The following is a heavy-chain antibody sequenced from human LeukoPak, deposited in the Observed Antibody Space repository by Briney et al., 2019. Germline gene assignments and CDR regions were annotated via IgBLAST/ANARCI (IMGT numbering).Heavy chain of an antibody. J-gene: IGHJ4*02. V-gene: IGHV3-23*01. CDR3: AKEYYYDSFDY. D-gene: IGHD3-22*01. CDR2: TSGSGGST. Sequence: PGGSLRLSCTASGVTFRSYAMSWVRQAPGKGLEWVSATSGSGGSTYYADSVKGRFSISRDNSKNTLYLQMNSLRAEDTAVYYCAKEYYYDSFDYWGQGTLVTVSS. CDR1: GVTFRSYA.